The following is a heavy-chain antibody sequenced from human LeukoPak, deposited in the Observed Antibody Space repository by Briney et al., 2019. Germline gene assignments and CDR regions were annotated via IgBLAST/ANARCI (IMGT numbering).Heavy chain of an antibody. Sequence: GGSLRLSCAASGFTFSSYSMNWVRQAPGKGLEWVSSISSSSSYIYYADSVKGRFTISRDNAKNSLYLQMNSLRAEDTAVYYCARDPSGYDQPPGYYYGMDVWGQGTTVTVS. CDR1: GFTFSSYS. CDR3: ARDPSGYDQPPGYYYGMDV. CDR2: ISSSSSYI. J-gene: IGHJ6*02. D-gene: IGHD5-12*01. V-gene: IGHV3-21*01.